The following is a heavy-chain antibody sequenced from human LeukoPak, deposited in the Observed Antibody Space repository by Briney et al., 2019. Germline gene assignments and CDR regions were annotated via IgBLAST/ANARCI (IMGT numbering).Heavy chain of an antibody. CDR3: ARDSVSSSGWNPFDY. D-gene: IGHD6-19*01. J-gene: IGHJ4*02. CDR1: GDSISTYY. V-gene: IGHV4-59*01. CDR2: IYYRVTS. Sequence: SETLSLTCTVSGDSISTYYWSWIRQPPGKGLEWIGYIYYRVTSDYNPSLKSRVTMSVDMSTRQISLELSSVTAADTAVYYCARDSVSSSGWNPFDYWGQGTLVTVSS.